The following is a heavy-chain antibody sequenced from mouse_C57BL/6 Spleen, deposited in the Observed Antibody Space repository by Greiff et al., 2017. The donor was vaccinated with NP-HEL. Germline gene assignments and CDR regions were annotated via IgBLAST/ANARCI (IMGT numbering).Heavy chain of an antibody. J-gene: IGHJ4*01. CDR3: ARIPLRSYAMGC. D-gene: IGHD1-1*01. Sequence: QVQLQQSGAELVKPGASVKLSCKASGYTFTSYWMHWVKQRPGQGLEWIGYINPSSGNTNYNQKFKGKATFTADKSSSTAYMQLSSLTSEDSAVDYCARIPLRSYAMGCWGQGTSVTVSS. CDR1: GYTFTSYW. V-gene: IGHV1-7*01. CDR2: INPSSGNT.